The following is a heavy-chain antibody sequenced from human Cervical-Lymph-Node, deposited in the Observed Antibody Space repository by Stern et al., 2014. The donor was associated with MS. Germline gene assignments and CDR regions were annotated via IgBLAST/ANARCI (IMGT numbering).Heavy chain of an antibody. Sequence: QLGESGAEVKKPGSSVKVSCKASGGTFSNYVMSWVRQAPGQGLEWMGGIIPVFGTANIAQKVQGRVTITAGESTNTAYMELSSLRSEDTAVYFCARFGWGDNWNYVRDYYGLDVWGQGTTVTVSS. CDR2: IIPVFGTA. D-gene: IGHD1-7*01. V-gene: IGHV1-69*01. J-gene: IGHJ6*02. CDR1: GGTFSNYV. CDR3: ARFGWGDNWNYVRDYYGLDV.